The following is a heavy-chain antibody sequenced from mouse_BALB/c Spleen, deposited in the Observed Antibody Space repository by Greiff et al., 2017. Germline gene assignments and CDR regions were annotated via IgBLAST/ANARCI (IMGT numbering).Heavy chain of an antibody. CDR1: GYTFTSYY. J-gene: IGHJ4*01. Sequence: QVQLQQSGAELVKPGASVKLSCKASGYTFTSYYMYWVKQRPGQGLEWIGEINPSNGGTNFNEKFKIKATLTVDKSSSTAYMQLSSLTSEDSAVYYCTRSHYYGSSLYAMDYWGQGTSVTVSS. D-gene: IGHD1-1*01. V-gene: IGHV1S81*02. CDR2: INPSNGGT. CDR3: TRSHYYGSSLYAMDY.